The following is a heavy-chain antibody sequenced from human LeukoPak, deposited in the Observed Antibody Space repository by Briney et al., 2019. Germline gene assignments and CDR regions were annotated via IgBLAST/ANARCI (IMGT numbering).Heavy chain of an antibody. CDR3: ARVSRRSYYDSSGLEYGPDY. D-gene: IGHD3-22*01. J-gene: IGHJ4*02. CDR1: GYTFTSYD. CDR2: MNPNSGNT. Sequence: RASVKVSCKASGYTFTSYDINWVRQAPGQGPEWMGWMNPNSGNTGYAQKFQGRVTMTRKTSISTAYMELSSLRSEDTAVYYCARVSRRSYYDSSGLEYGPDYWGQGTQVTVSS. V-gene: IGHV1-8*01.